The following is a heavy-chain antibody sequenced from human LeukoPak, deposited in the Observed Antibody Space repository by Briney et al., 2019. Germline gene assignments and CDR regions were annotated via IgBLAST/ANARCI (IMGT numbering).Heavy chain of an antibody. Sequence: SETLSLTCTVSGGSISSGGYSWSWIRQHPGKGLEWIGYIYYSGSTYYNPSLKSRVTISVDTSKNQFSLKLSSVTAADTAVYYCASEYSSSSRLDYWGQGTLVTVSS. D-gene: IGHD6-6*01. J-gene: IGHJ4*02. CDR1: GGSISSGGYS. CDR3: ASEYSSSSRLDY. CDR2: IYYSGST. V-gene: IGHV4-31*03.